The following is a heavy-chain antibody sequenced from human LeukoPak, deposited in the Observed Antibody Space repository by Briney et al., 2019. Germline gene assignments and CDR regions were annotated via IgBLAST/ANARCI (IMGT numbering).Heavy chain of an antibody. J-gene: IGHJ4*02. V-gene: IGHV1-2*02. Sequence: ASVKVSCKTSGCIFSDYYLHWVRQAPGQGLEWMGWINPHSGVTKYAQKFQGRVTVTRDTSISSASMEVSSLRSADTAVYYCARGQQWLEAFEHWGQGTLVTVSS. CDR2: INPHSGVT. CDR3: ARGQQWLEAFEH. D-gene: IGHD6-19*01. CDR1: GCIFSDYY.